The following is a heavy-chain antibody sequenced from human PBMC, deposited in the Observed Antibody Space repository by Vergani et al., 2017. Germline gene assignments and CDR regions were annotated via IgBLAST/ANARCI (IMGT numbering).Heavy chain of an antibody. J-gene: IGHJ4*02. CDR1: GGSFSGYY. Sequence: QVQLQQWGAGLLKPSETLSLTCGVYGGSFSGYYWSWIRQPPGKGLEWIGEINHSGSTNYNPSLKSRVTISVDTSKNQFSLKLSSVTAADTAVYYCARVGMRIAAAVTGWGQGTLVTVSS. V-gene: IGHV4-34*01. CDR2: INHSGST. CDR3: ARVGMRIAAAVTG. D-gene: IGHD6-13*01.